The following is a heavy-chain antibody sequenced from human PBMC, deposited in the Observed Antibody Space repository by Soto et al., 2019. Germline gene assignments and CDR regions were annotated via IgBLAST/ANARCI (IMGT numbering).Heavy chain of an antibody. J-gene: IGHJ2*01. D-gene: IGHD3-22*01. CDR2: IIPIFGTA. Sequence: QVQLVQSGAEVKKPGSSVKVSCKASGGTFSSYAISWVRQAPGQGLEWMGGIIPIFGTANYAQKFQGRVTITADESTSTAYMELSSLRSEDTAVYYCAREIKDDSSGYAEDYWYFDLWGRGTLVTVSS. CDR3: AREIKDDSSGYAEDYWYFDL. CDR1: GGTFSSYA. V-gene: IGHV1-69*12.